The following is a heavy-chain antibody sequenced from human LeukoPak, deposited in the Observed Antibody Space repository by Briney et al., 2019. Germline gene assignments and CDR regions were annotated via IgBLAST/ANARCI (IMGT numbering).Heavy chain of an antibody. V-gene: IGHV3-30*04. CDR3: ARESRDTAMATDY. Sequence: PGRSLRLSCAASKFTFSSYTMHWVRQAPGKGLDWVAVISYDGRNKYYGDSVMGRFTISRDNSKNTLYLQMNSLRPEDTAIYYCARESRDTAMATDYWGQGTLVTVSS. CDR2: ISYDGRNK. J-gene: IGHJ4*02. D-gene: IGHD5-18*01. CDR1: KFTFSSYT.